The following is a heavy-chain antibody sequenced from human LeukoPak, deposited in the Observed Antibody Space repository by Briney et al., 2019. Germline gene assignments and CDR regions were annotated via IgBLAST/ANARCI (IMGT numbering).Heavy chain of an antibody. V-gene: IGHV1-46*01. J-gene: IGHJ6*02. Sequence: ASVKVSCKASGYTFTSYYMHWVRQAPGQGLEWMGIINPSGGSTSYAQKFQGRVTMTRDTSTSTVYMELSSLRSEDTAVYYCAAPRSMVMVETYYYGMDVWGQGTTVTVSS. CDR1: GYTFTSYY. D-gene: IGHD5-18*01. CDR3: AAPRSMVMVETYYYGMDV. CDR2: INPSGGST.